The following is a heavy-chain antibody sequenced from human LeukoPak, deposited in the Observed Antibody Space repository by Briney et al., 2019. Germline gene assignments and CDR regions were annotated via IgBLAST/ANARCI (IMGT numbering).Heavy chain of an antibody. CDR2: IYSTGST. D-gene: IGHD5-12*01. J-gene: IGHJ4*02. CDR3: ARHSGYERD. V-gene: IGHV4-30-4*08. Sequence: SQTLSLTCTVSGGSISSGDYYWSWIRQLPGKGLEWLGYIYSTGSTYYNPSLKSRVTISVDTSESQFSLKLSSVTAADTAVYFCARHSGYERDWGQGILVTVAS. CDR1: GGSISSGDYY.